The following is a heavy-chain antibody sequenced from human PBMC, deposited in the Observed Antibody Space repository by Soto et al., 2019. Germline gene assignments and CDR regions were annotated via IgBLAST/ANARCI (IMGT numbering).Heavy chain of an antibody. J-gene: IGHJ6*03. V-gene: IGHV1-8*01. D-gene: IGHD3-3*01. CDR1: GYTFTSYD. Sequence: ASVKVSCKASGYTFTSYDTNWVRQATGQGLEWMGWMNPNSGNTGYAQKFQGRVTMTRNTSISTAYMELSSLRSEDTAVYYCARGTYYDFWSGYYTTGYYYYMDVWGRGTTVTVSS. CDR2: MNPNSGNT. CDR3: ARGTYYDFWSGYYTTGYYYYMDV.